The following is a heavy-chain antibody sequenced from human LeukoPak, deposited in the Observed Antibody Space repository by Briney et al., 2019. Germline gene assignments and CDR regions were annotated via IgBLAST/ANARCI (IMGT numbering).Heavy chain of an antibody. CDR1: GGSISSYY. Sequence: SETLSLTCTVSGGSISSYYWSWIRQPPGKGLEWIGYIYYSGSTNYNPSLKSRVTISVDTSKNQFSLKLSSVTAADTAVYYCARAGASGSYLHWFDPWGHGTLVTVSS. CDR3: ARAGASGSYLHWFDP. J-gene: IGHJ5*02. D-gene: IGHD3-10*01. V-gene: IGHV4-59*01. CDR2: IYYSGST.